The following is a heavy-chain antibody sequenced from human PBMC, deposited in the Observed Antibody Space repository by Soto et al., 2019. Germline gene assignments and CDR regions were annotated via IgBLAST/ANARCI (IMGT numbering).Heavy chain of an antibody. CDR3: ARAEEGDTAENYYMDV. V-gene: IGHV4-59*01. D-gene: IGHD5-18*01. J-gene: IGHJ6*03. Sequence: SETLSLTCTVSGGSISSYYWSWIRQPPGKGLEWIGYIYYSGSTNYNPSLKSRVTISVDTSKNQFSLKLSSVTAADTAVYYCARAEEGDTAENYYMDVWGKGTTVTVSS. CDR1: GGSISSYY. CDR2: IYYSGST.